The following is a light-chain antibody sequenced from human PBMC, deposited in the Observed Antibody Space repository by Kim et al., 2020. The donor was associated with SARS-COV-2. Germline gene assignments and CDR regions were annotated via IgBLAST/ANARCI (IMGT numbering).Light chain of an antibody. Sequence: GAPVKLANTLGGKHNYYAIAWHLQQPERGPRCLLKVSRDGSHYKGDGIPDRFSGSSSESQRFLTISNLQSGDEADYYCQTWGTPVVFGGGTQLTVL. CDR3: QTWGTPVV. CDR2: VSRDGSH. J-gene: IGLJ2*01. V-gene: IGLV4-69*01. CDR1: GKHNYYA.